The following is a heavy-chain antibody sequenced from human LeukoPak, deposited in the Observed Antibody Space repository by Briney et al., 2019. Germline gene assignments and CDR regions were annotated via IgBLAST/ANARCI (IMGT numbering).Heavy chain of an antibody. CDR1: GYTFTSYG. D-gene: IGHD3-22*01. Sequence: GASVKVSCKASGYTFTSYGIIWVRQAPGQGLEWMGGIRTYDDNANYAERLQGRVTMTTDTSTSTAYMELRSLRSEDTAVYYCARVHRLSEGDKSVYRFWDYWGQGTLVTVSS. J-gene: IGHJ4*02. CDR3: ARVHRLSEGDKSVYRFWDY. CDR2: IRTYDDNA. V-gene: IGHV1-18*01.